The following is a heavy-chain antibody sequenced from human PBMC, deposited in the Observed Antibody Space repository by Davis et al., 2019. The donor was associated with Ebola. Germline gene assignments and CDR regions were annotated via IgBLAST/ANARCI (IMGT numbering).Heavy chain of an antibody. CDR1: GSSFHTYT. CDR2: ISTDGSTT. D-gene: IGHD6-19*01. J-gene: IGHJ4*02. CDR3: AGAVAGTEDFQY. V-gene: IGHV3-30*04. Sequence: GESLKISCAAPGSSFHTYTINWFRQAPGRGLEWLALISTDGSTTFYADSVKGRFTISRDNSKNTLSLQMNSLDTEDTAVYYCAGAVAGTEDFQYWGQGTLVTVSS.